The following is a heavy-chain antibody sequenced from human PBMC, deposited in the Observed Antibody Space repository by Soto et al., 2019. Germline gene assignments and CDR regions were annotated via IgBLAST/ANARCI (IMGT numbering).Heavy chain of an antibody. J-gene: IGHJ4*02. CDR1: GFTFSTSG. CDR2: ISVGGSNK. V-gene: IGHV3-30*18. CDR3: AKDDPDESSAFCSGGTCGQFDY. D-gene: IGHD2-15*01. Sequence: AGSLRLSCVASGFTFSTSGIHWVRQAPGKGLEWLASISVGGSNKYYADSVKGRFTISRDNSKNTVYLQMNSLRAEDTAVYYCAKDDPDESSAFCSGGTCGQFDYWGQGTLVTVSS.